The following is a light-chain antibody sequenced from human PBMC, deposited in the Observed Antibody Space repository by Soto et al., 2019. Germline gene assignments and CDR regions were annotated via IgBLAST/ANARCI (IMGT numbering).Light chain of an antibody. CDR1: SSDVGVYNY. J-gene: IGLJ2*01. CDR3: SSYRSFSTLGV. V-gene: IGLV2-14*03. CDR2: DVS. Sequence: QSALTQPASVSGSPGQSITISCTGTSSDVGVYNYVSWYQQHPGKAPKLMIYDVSNRPSGVSNRFSGSKSGNTASLTISGLQAEDEADYYCSSYRSFSTLGVFGGGTKLTVL.